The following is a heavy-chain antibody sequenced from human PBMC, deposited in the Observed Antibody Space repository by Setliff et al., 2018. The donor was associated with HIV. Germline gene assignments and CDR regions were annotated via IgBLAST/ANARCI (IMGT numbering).Heavy chain of an antibody. CDR2: ISSSSSYI. Sequence: GGSLRLSCAASGFTFSSYSMNWVRQAPGKGLEWVSSISSSSSYIYYADSVKGRFTISRDNAKNSLYLQMNSLRAEDTAVYYCASGGRDSSGWSHARGDYWGQGTLVTVSS. CDR3: ASGGRDSSGWSHARGDY. J-gene: IGHJ4*02. CDR1: GFTFSSYS. V-gene: IGHV3-21*01. D-gene: IGHD6-19*01.